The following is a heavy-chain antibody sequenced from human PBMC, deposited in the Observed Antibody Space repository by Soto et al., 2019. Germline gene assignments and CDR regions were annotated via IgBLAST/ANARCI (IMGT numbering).Heavy chain of an antibody. D-gene: IGHD3-10*01. CDR2: INHLETT. V-gene: IGHV4-30-2*01. Sequence: SETLSLTCTVSGASITYGAYSWSWIRQTPGKGLEWIGYINHLETTFYNPSLESRLTLSIDRTKNQFSLNLKSMSAADRAVYFCARGGGFDSFDYWGQGILVTVYS. CDR3: ARGGGFDSFDY. CDR1: GASITYGAYS. J-gene: IGHJ4*02.